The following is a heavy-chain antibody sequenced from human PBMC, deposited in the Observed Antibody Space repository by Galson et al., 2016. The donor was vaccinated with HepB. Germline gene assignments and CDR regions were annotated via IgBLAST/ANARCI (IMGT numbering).Heavy chain of an antibody. Sequence: SVKVSCKASGYTFTAYDIHWVRQATGQGLEWMGWMNPKSGNSGSAQKFQGRITMTRTTSVTIAYMDLSSLRPEDTAVYYCARGRGFLERLKVWGQGTLVTVYS. D-gene: IGHD3-3*01. CDR3: ARGRGFLERLKV. J-gene: IGHJ4*02. V-gene: IGHV1-8*01. CDR2: MNPKSGNS. CDR1: GYTFTAYD.